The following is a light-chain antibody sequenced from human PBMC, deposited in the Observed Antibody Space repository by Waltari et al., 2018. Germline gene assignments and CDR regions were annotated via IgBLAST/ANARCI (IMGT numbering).Light chain of an antibody. V-gene: IGLV6-57*04. CDR1: RCRLPCHH. CDR2: EDN. J-gene: IGLJ2*01. CDR3: QSSDSSLVV. Sequence: NFMLTQPPSVSESPGKTITLPCPRRRCRLPCHHVQSYQQRPGSAPTTVIYEDNQRPSGVPDRFSGSIDSSSNSASLTISGLKTDDEADYYCQSSDSSLVVFGGGTKLTVL.